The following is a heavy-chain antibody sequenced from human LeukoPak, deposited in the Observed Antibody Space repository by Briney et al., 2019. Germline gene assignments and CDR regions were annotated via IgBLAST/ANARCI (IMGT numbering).Heavy chain of an antibody. V-gene: IGHV4-39*02. Sequence: SETLSLTCTVSGGSISSNSYYWGWNRQPPGKGLKWIGNIYYSGSTYYNPSLKSRITISVDTSKNQCSLNLSSGTAAVRAVYYCATDRWYYYDSSGPGDFDLWGRGTLVTVSS. D-gene: IGHD3-22*01. CDR3: ATDRWYYYDSSGPGDFDL. J-gene: IGHJ2*01. CDR1: GGSISSNSYY. CDR2: IYYSGST.